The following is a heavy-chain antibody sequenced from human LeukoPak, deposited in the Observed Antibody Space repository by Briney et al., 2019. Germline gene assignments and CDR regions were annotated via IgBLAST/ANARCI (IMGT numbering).Heavy chain of an antibody. CDR3: ARTPQGDNYFDY. J-gene: IGHJ4*02. Sequence: PSETLSLTCTVSGGSINTYYGTWFRQPAGKGRKGIGRIYSSGETNYNPSLKSRVTMSVDTSNNQLSLMMTSVTAADTAVFYCARTPQGDNYFDYWGQGHLVIVSS. CDR2: IYSSGET. CDR1: GGSINTYY. V-gene: IGHV4-4*07. D-gene: IGHD3-9*01.